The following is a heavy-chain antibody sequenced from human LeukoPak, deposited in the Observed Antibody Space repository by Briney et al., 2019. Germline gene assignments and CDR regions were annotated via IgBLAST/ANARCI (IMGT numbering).Heavy chain of an antibody. J-gene: IGHJ5*02. D-gene: IGHD3-3*01. CDR1: GFTFSSYS. CDR3: AAHYDFWSGHTLGFDP. V-gene: IGHV3-48*01. Sequence: PGGSLRLXCAASGFTFSSYSMNWVRQAPGKGLEWVSYISSSSSTIYYADSVKGRFTISRDNAKNSLYLQMNSLRAEDTAVYYCAAHYDFWSGHTLGFDPWGQGTLVTVSS. CDR2: ISSSSSTI.